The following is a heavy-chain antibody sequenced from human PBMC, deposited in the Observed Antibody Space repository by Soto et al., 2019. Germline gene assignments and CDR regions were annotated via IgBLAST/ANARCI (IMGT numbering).Heavy chain of an antibody. D-gene: IGHD2-2*01. V-gene: IGHV1-69*13. Sequence: SVKVSCKASGGTFSSYAISWLRQAPGQGLEWMGGIIPIFGTANYAQKFQGRVTITADESTSTAYMELSSLRSEDTAVYYCARDLSSTSCYDCWFDPWGQGTLVNVSS. CDR2: IIPIFGTA. J-gene: IGHJ5*02. CDR3: ARDLSSTSCYDCWFDP. CDR1: GGTFSSYA.